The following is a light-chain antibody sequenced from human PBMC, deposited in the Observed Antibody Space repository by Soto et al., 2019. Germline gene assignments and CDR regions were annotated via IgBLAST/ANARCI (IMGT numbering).Light chain of an antibody. CDR1: QTVNNN. J-gene: IGKJ4*01. V-gene: IGKV3-15*01. Sequence: EIVMTQSPATLSVSPGERATLSCRASQTVNNNLAWYQQKPGQAPRLLIYGASARATGIPARFSGSGSGTXXXXXXXXLXSEXFXXYYCXXYNNWPLTFGGGTKVEIK. CDR3: XXYNNWPLT. CDR2: GAS.